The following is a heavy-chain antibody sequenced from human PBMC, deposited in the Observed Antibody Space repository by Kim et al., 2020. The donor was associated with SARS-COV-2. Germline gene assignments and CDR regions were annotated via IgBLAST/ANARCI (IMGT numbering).Heavy chain of an antibody. CDR3: AKVGLGSGIFDY. Sequence: YADSVKGRFTISRDNSKNTLYLQTNSLRAEDTAVYYCAKVGLGSGIFDYWGQGTLVTVSS. J-gene: IGHJ4*02. V-gene: IGHV3-23*01. D-gene: IGHD3-10*01.